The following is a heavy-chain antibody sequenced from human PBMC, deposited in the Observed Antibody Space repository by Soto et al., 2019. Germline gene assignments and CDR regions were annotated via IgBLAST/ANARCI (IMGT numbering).Heavy chain of an antibody. CDR2: ISSSSSYI. Sequence: XGSLRLSWAASGFTFRSYGMNWVRQAPGKGLEWVSSISSSSSYIYYADSVKGRFTISRDNAKNSLYLQMNSLRAEDTAVYYCARLYYDSSGHRWFDTWGQGTLVTVSS. CDR3: ARLYYDSSGHRWFDT. V-gene: IGHV3-21*01. CDR1: GFTFRSYG. J-gene: IGHJ5*02. D-gene: IGHD3-22*01.